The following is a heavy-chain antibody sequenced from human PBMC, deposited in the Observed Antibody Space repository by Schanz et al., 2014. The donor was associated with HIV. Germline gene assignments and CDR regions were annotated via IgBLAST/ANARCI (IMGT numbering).Heavy chain of an antibody. J-gene: IGHJ5*01. D-gene: IGHD2-15*01. CDR2: ISGGGDST. Sequence: EVQLLESGGGLVQPGGSLRLSCAAFEFTFSSYTMTWVRQAPGKGLEWVSAISGGGDSTYYADSVKGRFTISRDNSKNTLYLQMNSLRAEDTAVYYCAKDFFRIIGGWFDSWGQGALDTVSS. CDR1: EFTFSSYT. CDR3: AKDFFRIIGGWFDS. V-gene: IGHV3-23*01.